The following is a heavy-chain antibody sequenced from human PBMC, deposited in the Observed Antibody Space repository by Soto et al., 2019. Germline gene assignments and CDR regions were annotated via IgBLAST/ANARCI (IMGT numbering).Heavy chain of an antibody. CDR1: GFTFSTYN. J-gene: IGHJ6*02. CDR2: ISSSSTVI. Sequence: PGGSLRLSCGASGFTFSTYNMNWVRQAPGKGLEWLSYISSSSTVIYYADSVKGRFTISRDNAKNSLYLQMNSLRDEDTAVYYCSRDGRRGYDMDVWGQGTTVTVS. V-gene: IGHV3-48*02. CDR3: SRDGRRGYDMDV.